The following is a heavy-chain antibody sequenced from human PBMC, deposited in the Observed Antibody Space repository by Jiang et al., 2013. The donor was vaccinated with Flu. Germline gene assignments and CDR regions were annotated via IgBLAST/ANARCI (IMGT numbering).Heavy chain of an antibody. D-gene: IGHD3-16*01. J-gene: IGHJ1*01. CDR3: ARGQGDGEYFQH. Sequence: SLKSRLTISVDTSKNQFSLKLSSVTAADTAVYSCARGQGDGEYFQHWGQGALVTVSS. V-gene: IGHV4-31*02.